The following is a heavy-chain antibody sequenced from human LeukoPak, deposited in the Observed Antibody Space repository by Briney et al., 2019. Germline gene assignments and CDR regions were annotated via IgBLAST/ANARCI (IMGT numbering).Heavy chain of an antibody. CDR3: ARRRDGYNSDWFGP. J-gene: IGHJ5*02. Sequence: ASVKVSCKASGCIFTSYDINWVRQATGQGLEWMGWMNPNSGNTGYAQKFQGRVTITRDTSITTAYMELSSLRSEDTAVYYCARRRDGYNSDWFGPWGQGTLVTVSS. D-gene: IGHD5-24*01. CDR2: MNPNSGNT. CDR1: GCIFTSYD. V-gene: IGHV1-8*01.